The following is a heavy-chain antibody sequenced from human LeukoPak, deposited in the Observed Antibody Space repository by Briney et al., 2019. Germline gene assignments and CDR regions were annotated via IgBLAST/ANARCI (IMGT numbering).Heavy chain of an antibody. CDR2: IYHSGST. Sequence: PSETLSLTCTVSGYSISNGYYWGWIRPPPGKGLEWIGSIYHSGSTYYNPSLKSRVTISVDTSKNQFSLKLSSVTAADTAVYYCARVNLGSYDSSGPKYYFDYWGQGTLVTVSS. CDR3: ARVNLGSYDSSGPKYYFDY. D-gene: IGHD3-22*01. CDR1: GYSISNGYY. V-gene: IGHV4-38-2*02. J-gene: IGHJ4*02.